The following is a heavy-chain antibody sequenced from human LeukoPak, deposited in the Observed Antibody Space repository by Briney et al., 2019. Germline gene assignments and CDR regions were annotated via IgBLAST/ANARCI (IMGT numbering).Heavy chain of an antibody. V-gene: IGHV4-31*03. CDR1: GGSISSGGYY. CDR2: IYYSGST. CDR3: ATRGGAYYDFWSGYYTSGLDV. D-gene: IGHD3-3*01. J-gene: IGHJ6*02. Sequence: SETLSLTCTVSGGSISSGGYYWSWIRQHPGKGLEWIGYIYYSGSTYYNPSLKSRVTISVDTSKNQFSLKLSSVTAADTAVYYCATRGGAYYDFWSGYYTSGLDVWGQGPRSPSP.